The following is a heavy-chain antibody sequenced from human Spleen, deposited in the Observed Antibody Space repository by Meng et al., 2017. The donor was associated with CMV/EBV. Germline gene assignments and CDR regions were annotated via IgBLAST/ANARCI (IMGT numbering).Heavy chain of an antibody. CDR2: IIPIFGTA. V-gene: IGHV1-69*05. CDR3: ARTRYDSSGYDAYYYAMDV. CDR1: GANFGTYA. Sequence: SVKVSCKASGANFGTYAVSWVRQAPGQGLEWMGGIIPIFGTANYAQKFQGRVTMTTDESTSTAYMELSSLRSEDTAVYYCARTRYDSSGYDAYYYAMDVWGQGTTVTVSS. J-gene: IGHJ6*02. D-gene: IGHD3-22*01.